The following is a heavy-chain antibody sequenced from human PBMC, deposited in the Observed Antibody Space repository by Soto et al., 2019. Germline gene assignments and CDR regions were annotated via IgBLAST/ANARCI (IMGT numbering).Heavy chain of an antibody. CDR2: IYHSGST. V-gene: IGHV4-30-2*01. D-gene: IGHD2-8*01. CDR3: ARVWMYAPLFDP. J-gene: IGHJ5*02. Sequence: QLQLQESGSGLVKPSQTLSLTCAVSGGSISSGGYSWSWIRQPPGKGLEWIGYIYHSGSTYYNPSHKCRVTISVDKSKTQFSLKLSSLTAADTAVYYCARVWMYAPLFDPWGQGTLVTVSS. CDR1: GGSISSGGYS.